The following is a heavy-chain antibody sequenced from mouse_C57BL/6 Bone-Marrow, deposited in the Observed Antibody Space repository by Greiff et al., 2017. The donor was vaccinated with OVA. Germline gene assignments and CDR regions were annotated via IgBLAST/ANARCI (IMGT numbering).Heavy chain of an antibody. J-gene: IGHJ2*01. CDR3: ARGRGSSLYYFDY. Sequence: EVQRVESGPGLVKPSQSLSLTCSVTGYSITSGYYWNWIRQFPGNKLEWMGYISYDGSNNYNPSLKNRISITRDTSKNQFFLKLNSVTTEDTATYYCARGRGSSLYYFDYWGQGTTLTVSS. D-gene: IGHD1-1*01. CDR2: ISYDGSN. CDR1: GYSITSGYY. V-gene: IGHV3-6*01.